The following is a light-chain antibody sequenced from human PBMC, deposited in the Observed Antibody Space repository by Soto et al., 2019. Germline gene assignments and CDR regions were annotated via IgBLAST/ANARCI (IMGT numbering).Light chain of an antibody. CDR1: QGVSSN. CDR3: QQYNNGPPWT. J-gene: IGKJ1*01. CDR2: GAS. Sequence: EIVCTQSPGTLSLSPGETATLSCRASQGVSSNLAWYQQKPGQAPRLLIYGASTRATGIPARFSGSGSGTEFTLTISSLQSEDFAVYYCQQYNNGPPWTFGQVTKVDIK. V-gene: IGKV3-15*01.